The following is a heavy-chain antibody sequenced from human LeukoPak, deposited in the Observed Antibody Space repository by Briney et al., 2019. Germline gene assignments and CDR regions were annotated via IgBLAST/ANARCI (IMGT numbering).Heavy chain of an antibody. Sequence: SETLSLTCTVSGDSIRSGSYYWSWIRQPAGKGLEWIGRIYTNGDTKYNPSLKSRVTISVDTPKNQFSLKLSSATAADTAVYYCASRHSKQQPYYYYMDIWGKGTTVTVSS. D-gene: IGHD6-13*01. J-gene: IGHJ6*03. CDR3: ASRHSKQQPYYYYMDI. CDR2: IYTNGDT. CDR1: GDSIRSGSYY. V-gene: IGHV4-61*02.